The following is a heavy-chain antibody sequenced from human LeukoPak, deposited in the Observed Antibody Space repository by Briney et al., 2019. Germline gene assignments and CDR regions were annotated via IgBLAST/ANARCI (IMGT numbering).Heavy chain of an antibody. J-gene: IGHJ4*02. CDR3: ARHTGSGSSYPLGY. V-gene: IGHV4-59*08. Sequence: SETLSLTCTVSGGSISTYYWSWIRQSPGKELQWIGYIYYSGSTYYNPSLKSRVIISIDTSKNQFSLKLSSVTAADTAVYYCARHTGSGSSYPLGYWGQGTLVTVSS. D-gene: IGHD3-10*01. CDR2: IYYSGST. CDR1: GGSISTYY.